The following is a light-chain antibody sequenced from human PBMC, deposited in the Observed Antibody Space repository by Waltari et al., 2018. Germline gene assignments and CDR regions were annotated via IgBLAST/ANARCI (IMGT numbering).Light chain of an antibody. V-gene: IGKV3-11*01. CDR2: DAS. J-gene: IGKJ4*01. Sequence: SGRASHGVSSYLAWYQQKSGQAPRLPNYDASNRATGIPARFSGGGSGTDFTLTISSLEPEDFAVYYCQQRSDWLLTFGGGTKVEIK. CDR1: HGVSSY. CDR3: QQRSDWLLT.